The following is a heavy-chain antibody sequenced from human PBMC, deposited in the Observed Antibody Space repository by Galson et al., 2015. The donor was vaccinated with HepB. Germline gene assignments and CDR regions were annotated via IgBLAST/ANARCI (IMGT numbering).Heavy chain of an antibody. CDR3: ARRGENRYFDL. V-gene: IGHV3-23*01. CDR1: GFSFSNFA. Sequence: SLRLSCAASGFSFSNFAMRWVRQAPGKGLEWVSAIGGSGLPIYYADSVKGRFTISRDNSKNTLYLQMNSLRAEDSALYYCARRGENRYFDLWGPGTLVTVSS. J-gene: IGHJ2*01. D-gene: IGHD3-16*01. CDR2: IGGSGLPI.